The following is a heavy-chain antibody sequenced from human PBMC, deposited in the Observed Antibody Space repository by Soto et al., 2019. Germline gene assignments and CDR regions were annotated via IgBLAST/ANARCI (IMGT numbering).Heavy chain of an antibody. CDR2: IDPSDSYT. J-gene: IGHJ6*01. CDR1: GYSFTSYW. V-gene: IGHV5-10-1*01. CDR3: ARNPGQLRRMDV. D-gene: IGHD2-2*01. Sequence: PGESLKISCKGSGYSFTSYWISWVRQMPGKGLEWMGRIDPSDSYTNYSPSFQGHVTISADKSISTAYLQRSRLKASETAMYYCARNPGQLRRMDVWGQGTTVTVSS.